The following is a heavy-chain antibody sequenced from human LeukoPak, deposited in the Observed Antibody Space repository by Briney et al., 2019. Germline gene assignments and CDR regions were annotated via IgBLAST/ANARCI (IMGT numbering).Heavy chain of an antibody. CDR1: GGTFSSYA. Sequence: GASVKVSCKASGGTFSSYAISWVRQAPGQGLEWMGGIIPIFGIANYAQKFQGRVTITADESTSTAYMELSSLRSEDTAVYYCARHVGYYGSGSYLDYWGQGTLVTVSS. CDR3: ARHVGYYGSGSYLDY. D-gene: IGHD3-10*01. CDR2: IIPIFGIA. V-gene: IGHV1-69*13. J-gene: IGHJ4*02.